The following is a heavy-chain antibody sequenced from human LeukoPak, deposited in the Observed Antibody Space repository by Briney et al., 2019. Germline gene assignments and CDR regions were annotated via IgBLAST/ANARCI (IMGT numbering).Heavy chain of an antibody. Sequence: GGSLRLSCAVSGFTFSSYAMSWVRQAPGKGLEWVSGISGSGGSTYYADSVKGRFSISRDNSKNTLYLQMNSLRAGDTAVYYCAREGIRNYYDSSGPYSNWGQGTLVTVSS. V-gene: IGHV3-23*01. D-gene: IGHD3-22*01. J-gene: IGHJ4*02. CDR3: AREGIRNYYDSSGPYSN. CDR1: GFTFSSYA. CDR2: ISGSGGST.